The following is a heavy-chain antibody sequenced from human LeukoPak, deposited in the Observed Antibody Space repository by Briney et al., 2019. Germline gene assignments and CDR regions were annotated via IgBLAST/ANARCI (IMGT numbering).Heavy chain of an antibody. D-gene: IGHD3-3*01. Sequence: PSETLSLTCTVSGGSISSYYWSWIRQPPGKGLEWIGYIYTSGSPNYNPSLKSRVTISVDTSKNQFSLKLSSVTVADTAVYYCARRAGRFGNWFDPWGQGILVTVSS. V-gene: IGHV4-4*09. CDR3: ARRAGRFGNWFDP. CDR2: IYTSGSP. CDR1: GGSISSYY. J-gene: IGHJ5*02.